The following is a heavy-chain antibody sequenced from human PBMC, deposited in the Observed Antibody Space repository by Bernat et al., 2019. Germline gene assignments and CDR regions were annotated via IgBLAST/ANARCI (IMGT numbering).Heavy chain of an antibody. D-gene: IGHD4-17*01. CDR3: ARESTTDFAFDI. CDR2: IYSGGST. V-gene: IGHV3-66*01. Sequence: EVQLVESGGGLVQPGGSLKLSCAASGFTVSSNYMSWVRQAPGKGLEWVSVIYSGGSTYYADSVKGRFTISRDNSKNTLYLQMNSLRAEDTAVYYCARESTTDFAFDIWGQGTMVTVSS. CDR1: GFTVSSNY. J-gene: IGHJ3*02.